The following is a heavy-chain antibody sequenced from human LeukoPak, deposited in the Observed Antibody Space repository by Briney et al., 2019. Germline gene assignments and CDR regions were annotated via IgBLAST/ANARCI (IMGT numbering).Heavy chain of an antibody. D-gene: IGHD6-13*01. CDR3: ARDHSSWEVPSDY. J-gene: IGHJ4*02. CDR2: INTDGSSR. CDR1: GFTFSTYW. Sequence: GGSLRLSCAASGFTFSTYWMHWVRQVPGKGLVWVSGINTDGSSRSYADSVKGRFTISRDNAKNTPYLQMNSLRADYTAVYYCARDHSSWEVPSDYWGQGTLVTVSS. V-gene: IGHV3-74*01.